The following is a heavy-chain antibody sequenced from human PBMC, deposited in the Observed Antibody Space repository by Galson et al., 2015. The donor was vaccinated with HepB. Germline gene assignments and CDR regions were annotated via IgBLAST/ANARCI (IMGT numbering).Heavy chain of an antibody. J-gene: IGHJ6*02. Sequence: CAISGDSVSSNSAAWNWIRQSPSRGLEWLGRTYYRSKWYSVYAVSVRSRITINPDTSKNQFSLKLRSVTAADTAVYYCARSQYCTSTSCYFRGAYAMDVWGQGTTVTVSS. CDR1: GDSVSSNSAA. V-gene: IGHV6-1*01. D-gene: IGHD2-2*01. CDR2: TYYRSKWYS. CDR3: ARSQYCTSTSCYFRGAYAMDV.